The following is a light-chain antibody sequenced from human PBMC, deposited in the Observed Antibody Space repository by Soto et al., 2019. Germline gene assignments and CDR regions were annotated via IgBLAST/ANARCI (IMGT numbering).Light chain of an antibody. CDR3: AAWDDSLSGLYV. CDR1: SSNIGSNY. V-gene: IGLV1-47*02. Sequence: QSVLTQSPSASGTPGQRVTISCSGSSSNIGSNYVYWYQQLPGTAPKLLIYSNNQRPSGVPDRFSGSKSGTSASLAISGLRSEDEADYYCAAWDDSLSGLYVFGTGTQLTVL. CDR2: SNN. J-gene: IGLJ1*01.